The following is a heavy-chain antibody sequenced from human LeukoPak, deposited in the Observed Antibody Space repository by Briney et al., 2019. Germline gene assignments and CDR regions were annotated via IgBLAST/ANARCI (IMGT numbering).Heavy chain of an antibody. CDR3: ARGPGSTRDY. Sequence: PSETLSLTCTVSGGAISSYYWSWIRQPPGKGLEWIGYIYYSGSTNYNPSLKSRVTISVDTSKNQISLKLSSVTAADTAVYYCARGPGSTRDYWGQGTLVTVSS. D-gene: IGHD1-14*01. CDR1: GGAISSYY. CDR2: IYYSGST. J-gene: IGHJ4*02. V-gene: IGHV4-59*12.